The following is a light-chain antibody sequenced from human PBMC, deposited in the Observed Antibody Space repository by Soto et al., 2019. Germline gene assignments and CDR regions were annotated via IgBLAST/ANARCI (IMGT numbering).Light chain of an antibody. V-gene: IGLV1-47*01. CDR3: AAWDDSLSGLV. CDR2: SNN. CDR1: TSSIGSNY. Sequence: QSVLTQPPSASGTPGQRVTISCSGSTSSIGSNYVYWYQQLPGTAPKLLIYSNNQRPSGVPDRFSGSKSGTSASLAISGLRSEDEADYHCAAWDDSLSGLVFXGGTKVTVL. J-gene: IGLJ2*01.